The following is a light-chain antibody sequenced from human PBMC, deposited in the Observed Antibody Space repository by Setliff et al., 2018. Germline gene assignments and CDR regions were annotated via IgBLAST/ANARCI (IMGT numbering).Light chain of an antibody. CDR2: SNN. CDR3: AAWDDSLNGHV. Sequence: QSVLTQPPSESGTPGQRVTISCSGSSSNIGTNTVNWYQQLPGTAPKLLIHSNNQRPSGVPDRFSGSESGTSASLAISGLQSEDEADYYCAAWDDSLNGHVFGTGTKVTVL. CDR1: SSNIGTNT. V-gene: IGLV1-44*01. J-gene: IGLJ1*01.